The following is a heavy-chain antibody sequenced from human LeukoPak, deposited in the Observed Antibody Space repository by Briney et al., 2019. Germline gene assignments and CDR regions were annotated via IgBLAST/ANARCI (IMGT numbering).Heavy chain of an antibody. J-gene: IGHJ3*01. D-gene: IGHD3-10*01. CDR3: VRQMIRFWFDP. Sequence: GGSLRLSCEASGFTFSLYWMTWVRQAPGKGPEWVADINPDGSHKYSVDSMKGRFTISRDNAKNTLFLQINSLRAEDTAVYYCVRQMIRFWFDPWGQGTMVTVSS. V-gene: IGHV3-7*01. CDR2: INPDGSHK. CDR1: GFTFSLYW.